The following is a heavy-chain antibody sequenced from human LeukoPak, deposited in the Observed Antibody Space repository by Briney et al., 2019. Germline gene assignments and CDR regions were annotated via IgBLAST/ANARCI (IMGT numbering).Heavy chain of an antibody. V-gene: IGHV4-59*01. J-gene: IGHJ6*03. CDR2: VYYSRST. D-gene: IGHD3-10*01. CDR3: ARHFGYYYYYMDV. CDR1: GGSISSYY. Sequence: SETLFLTCTEPGGSISSYYWSWIRQPPGKGLEWIGYVYYSRSTNYNPSLQSRVTISVDTSKNQFSLKLSSVTAADTAVYYCARHFGYYYYYMDVWGKGTTVTISS.